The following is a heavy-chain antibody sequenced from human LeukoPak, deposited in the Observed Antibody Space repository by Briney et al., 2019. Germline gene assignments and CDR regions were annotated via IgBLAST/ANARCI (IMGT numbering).Heavy chain of an antibody. D-gene: IGHD6-19*01. J-gene: IGHJ4*02. V-gene: IGHV3-66*01. Sequence: GGSLRLSCAASGFTVSSNYMSWVRQAPGKGLEWVSVIYSGGSTYYADSVKGRFTISRDNSKNTLYLQMNSLRAEDTAVYYCAREYALYRSGWFLDYWGQGTVVTVSS. CDR3: AREYALYRSGWFLDY. CDR1: GFTVSSNY. CDR2: IYSGGST.